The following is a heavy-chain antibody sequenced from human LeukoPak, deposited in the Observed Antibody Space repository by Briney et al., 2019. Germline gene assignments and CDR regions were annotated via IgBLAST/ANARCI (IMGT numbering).Heavy chain of an antibody. V-gene: IGHV1-8*03. CDR1: GYTFTDYD. Sequence: ASVKVSCKASGYTFTDYDINWVRQATGQGLEWMGWMNPNSGNTGYAQKFQGRVTITTYTSISTVYMELSSLRSEDTAVYYCARNVAGTGDFDYWGQGTLVTVSS. CDR2: MNPNSGNT. J-gene: IGHJ4*02. CDR3: ARNVAGTGDFDY. D-gene: IGHD6-19*01.